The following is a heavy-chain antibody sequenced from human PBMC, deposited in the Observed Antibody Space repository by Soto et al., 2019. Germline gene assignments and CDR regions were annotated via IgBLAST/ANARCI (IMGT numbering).Heavy chain of an antibody. D-gene: IGHD6-13*01. CDR2: IYWDDDK. CDR3: ARRRRAAGGYYFDY. V-gene: IGHV2-5*02. J-gene: IGHJ4*02. Sequence: QITLKESGPPLVKPTQTLTLTCSFSGFSLSTSGVGVDWIRQPPGKALEWLALIYWDDDKRYSPSLERRLTITRDTSKNQVVLTMTNMNPVDTATYYCARRRRAAGGYYFDYWGQGALITVSS. CDR1: GFSLSTSGVG.